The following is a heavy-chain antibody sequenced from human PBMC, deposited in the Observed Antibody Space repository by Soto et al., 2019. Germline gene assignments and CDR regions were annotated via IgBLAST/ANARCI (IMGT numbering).Heavy chain of an antibody. CDR1: WFTVSSKY. Sequence: GGSLRLSCAASWFTVSSKYMNWVRQAPGKGLEWVSIIWSAGLTYYADSVRGRSTISRDISKNILFLQMNNLRAEDSAIYYCARELPPDLWGQGTLVTVSS. CDR2: IWSAGLT. CDR3: ARELPPDL. J-gene: IGHJ5*02. D-gene: IGHD2-15*01. V-gene: IGHV3-53*01.